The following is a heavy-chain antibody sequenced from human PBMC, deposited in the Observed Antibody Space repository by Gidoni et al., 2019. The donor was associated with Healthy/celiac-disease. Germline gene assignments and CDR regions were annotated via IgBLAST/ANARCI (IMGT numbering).Heavy chain of an antibody. D-gene: IGHD6-19*01. V-gene: IGHV5-51*03. CDR1: GSRFTMYW. CDR2: IYPGDTDT. Sequence: VKLGQDGGAVKKPGESMKTSCKGSGSRFTMYWIGWVRLMPGKGLEWMGIIYPGDTDTNYGPSFKCQVTISVDKSISTAYLQWSSLKASDPAMYYCARLDSGWFIYYYGMDVWGQGTTVTVSS. J-gene: IGHJ6*02. CDR3: ARLDSGWFIYYYGMDV.